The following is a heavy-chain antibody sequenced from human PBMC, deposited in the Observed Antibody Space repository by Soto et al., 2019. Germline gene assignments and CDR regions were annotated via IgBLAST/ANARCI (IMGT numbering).Heavy chain of an antibody. CDR2: ISGSGRST. CDR3: AKDPAVIAEYFQH. J-gene: IGHJ1*01. V-gene: IGHV3-23*01. CDR1: GFTFSSYA. Sequence: EVHLLESGGGLVQPGGSLRLSCAASGFTFSSYAMSWVRQAPGKGLELFSAISGSGRSTYYAYSVKGRFTISRDNSKNTLYLQMNSLRADDTAVYYCAKDPAVIAEYFQHWGQGTLVTVSS.